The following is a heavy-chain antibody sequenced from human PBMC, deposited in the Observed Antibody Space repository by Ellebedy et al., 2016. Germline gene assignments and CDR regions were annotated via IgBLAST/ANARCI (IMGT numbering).Heavy chain of an antibody. CDR2: ISGDGTKI. CDR1: GFTFSSFW. D-gene: IGHD3-10*01. Sequence: GGSLRLSCAASGFTFSSFWMHWVRQAPGKGLVWVSRISGDGTKITYADSVKGRFTISRDNAKNTLYLQMNSLRAEDTAVYYCARVTSRGAFDIWGQGTMVTVSS. V-gene: IGHV3-74*01. J-gene: IGHJ3*02. CDR3: ARVTSRGAFDI.